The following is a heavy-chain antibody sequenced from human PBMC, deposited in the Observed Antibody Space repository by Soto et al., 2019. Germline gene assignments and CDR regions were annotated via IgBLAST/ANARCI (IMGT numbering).Heavy chain of an antibody. V-gene: IGHV3-73*01. D-gene: IGHD3-3*01. CDR2: IRSKANNYAT. Sequence: EVQLVESGGGLVQPGGSLKLSCAASGFTFSGSAMHWVRQASGKGLEWVGRIRSKANNYATAYGAWVKGRFTISRDDSKNTAYLQMNSLKTEDTAVYYCSRQASDFWSGKPQYYMDVWGKGTTVTVSS. CDR1: GFTFSGSA. CDR3: SRQASDFWSGKPQYYMDV. J-gene: IGHJ6*03.